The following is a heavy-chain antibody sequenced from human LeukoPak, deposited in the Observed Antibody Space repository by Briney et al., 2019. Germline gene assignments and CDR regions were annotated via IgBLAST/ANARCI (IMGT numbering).Heavy chain of an antibody. V-gene: IGHV3-48*03. J-gene: IGHJ5*02. CDR1: GFTFSSYE. Sequence: GGSLRLSCAASGFTFSSYEMNWVRQAPGKGLEWVSYISSSGSTIYYADSVKGRFTISRDNSKNTLYLQMNSLRAEDTAVYYCHCSGGRCYKPWGQGTLVTVSS. D-gene: IGHD2-15*01. CDR2: ISSSGSTI. CDR3: HCSGGRCYKP.